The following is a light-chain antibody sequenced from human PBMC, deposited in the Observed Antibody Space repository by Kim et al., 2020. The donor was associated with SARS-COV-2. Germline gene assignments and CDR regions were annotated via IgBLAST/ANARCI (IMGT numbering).Light chain of an antibody. CDR2: DAS. J-gene: IGKJ1*01. CDR3: QEYKSDSWT. V-gene: IGKV1-5*01. CDR1: QCINIW. Sequence: GDRVTITCRASQCINIWLAWYQQKPGKAPNLLIYDASILEYGVPSRFSGSGSGTHFTLTISSLQPDDFATYYCQEYKSDSWTFGQGTKVEIK.